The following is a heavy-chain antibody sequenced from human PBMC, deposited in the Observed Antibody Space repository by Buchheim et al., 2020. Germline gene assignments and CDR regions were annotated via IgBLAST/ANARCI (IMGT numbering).Heavy chain of an antibody. Sequence: QVQLQESGPGLVKPSETLSLTCTVSGGSVSSGSYYWSWIRQPPGKGLEWIGYIYYSGSTNYNPSLKSRVTISVDTSKNQFSLKLSSVTAADTAVYYCARDIGHYYDSSGYYYVGWFDPWGQGTL. D-gene: IGHD3-22*01. CDR1: GGSVSSGSYY. V-gene: IGHV4-61*01. CDR3: ARDIGHYYDSSGYYYVGWFDP. J-gene: IGHJ5*02. CDR2: IYYSGST.